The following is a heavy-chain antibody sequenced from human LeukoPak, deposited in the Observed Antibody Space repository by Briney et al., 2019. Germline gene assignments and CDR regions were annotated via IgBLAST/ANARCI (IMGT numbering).Heavy chain of an antibody. CDR1: GGTFSSYA. J-gene: IGHJ5*02. V-gene: IGHV1-69*13. Sequence: ASVKVSCKASGGTFSSYAISWVRQAPGQGLEWMGGIIPIFGTANYAQKFQGRVTITADESTSTAYMELSSLRSEDTAVYYCASAGYSSGWYNWFDPWGQGTLVTVSS. D-gene: IGHD6-19*01. CDR3: ASAGYSSGWYNWFDP. CDR2: IIPIFGTA.